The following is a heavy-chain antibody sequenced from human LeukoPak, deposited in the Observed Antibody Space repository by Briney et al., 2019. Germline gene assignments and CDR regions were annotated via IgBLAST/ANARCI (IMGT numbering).Heavy chain of an antibody. D-gene: IGHD6-25*01. CDR2: LSGRGDST. J-gene: IGHJ4*02. Sequence: GGSLRLSCAASGFTFRNYALSWVRQAPGKGLEWVSTLSGRGDSTYYADSVKGRFTISRDNSKNTLYLQMNSLRAEDTAVYFCARRGSYFDYRGQGTLVTVSS. V-gene: IGHV3-23*01. CDR3: ARRGSYFDY. CDR1: GFTFRNYA.